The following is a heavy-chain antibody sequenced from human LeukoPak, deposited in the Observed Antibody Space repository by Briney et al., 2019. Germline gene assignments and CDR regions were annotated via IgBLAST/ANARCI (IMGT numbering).Heavy chain of an antibody. Sequence: GGSLRLSCAASGFTFSSYGMHWVRQAPGKGLEWVAVIWYDGSNTYYAESVKGRFNISRDNSKNTLSLQMNSLRAEDTAVYYCARGIDYTVTTSYYFEYWGQGTLVIVSS. V-gene: IGHV3-33*01. J-gene: IGHJ4*02. CDR2: IWYDGSNT. D-gene: IGHD4-17*01. CDR1: GFTFSSYG. CDR3: ARGIDYTVTTSYYFEY.